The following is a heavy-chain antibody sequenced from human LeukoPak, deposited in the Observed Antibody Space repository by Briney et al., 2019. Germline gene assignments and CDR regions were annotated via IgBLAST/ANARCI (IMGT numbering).Heavy chain of an antibody. V-gene: IGHV3-74*01. CDR3: ARGSGSSGYRAFDY. J-gene: IGHJ4*02. CDR2: INSDGSST. Sequence: GGPLRLSCAASGFTFSSYWMHWVRQAPGKGLVWVSRINSDGSSTSYADSVKGRFTISRDNAKNTLYLQMNSLRAEDTAVYYCARGSGSSGYRAFDYWGQGTLVTVSS. CDR1: GFTFSSYW. D-gene: IGHD3-22*01.